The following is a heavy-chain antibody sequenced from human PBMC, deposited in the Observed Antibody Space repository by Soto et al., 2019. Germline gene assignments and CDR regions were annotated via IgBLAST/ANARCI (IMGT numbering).Heavy chain of an antibody. D-gene: IGHD3-10*01. Sequence: GGSLRLSCAASGFTFSSYSMNWVRQAPGKGLEWVSSISSSSSYIYYADSVKGRFTISRDNAKNSLYLQMNSLRAEDAAVYYCARDAVYYGSGSYYRWFDYWGQGTLVTVSS. J-gene: IGHJ4*02. CDR3: ARDAVYYGSGSYYRWFDY. V-gene: IGHV3-21*01. CDR2: ISSSSSYI. CDR1: GFTFSSYS.